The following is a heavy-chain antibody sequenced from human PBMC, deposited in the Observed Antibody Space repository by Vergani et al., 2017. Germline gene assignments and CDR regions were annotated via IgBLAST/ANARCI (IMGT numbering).Heavy chain of an antibody. V-gene: IGHV4-61*10. Sequence: QVQLQESGPGLVKPSETLSLTCTVSGGSVSSGSYYWSWIRQPAGKGLEWIGYIYYSGSTNYNPSLKSRVTISVDTSKNQFSLKLSSVTAADTAVYYCARVPNDFWSGYYYGYFDYWGQGTLVTVSS. J-gene: IGHJ4*02. CDR3: ARVPNDFWSGYYYGYFDY. CDR2: IYYSGST. D-gene: IGHD3-3*01. CDR1: GGSVSSGSYY.